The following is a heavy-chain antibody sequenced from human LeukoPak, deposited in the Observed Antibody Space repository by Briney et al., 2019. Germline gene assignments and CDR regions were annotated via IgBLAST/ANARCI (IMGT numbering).Heavy chain of an antibody. V-gene: IGHV4-59*08. J-gene: IGHJ4*02. Sequence: SETLSLTCTVSGGSISGYYWSWIRQPPGKGLEWIGFIYYSGTTNYNPSLKSRVTISVDTTKNQFSLRLSSVIAADTAVYYCVRHTTYGGNSGFEYWGQGTLVTVSS. D-gene: IGHD4-17*01. CDR3: VRHTTYGGNSGFEY. CDR1: GGSISGYY. CDR2: IYYSGTT.